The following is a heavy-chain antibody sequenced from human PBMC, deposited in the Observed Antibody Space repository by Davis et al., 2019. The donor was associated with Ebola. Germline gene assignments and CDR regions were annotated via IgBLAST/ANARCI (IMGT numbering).Heavy chain of an antibody. D-gene: IGHD4-17*01. V-gene: IGHV3-11*01. Sequence: GESLKISCAASGFAFSDYYMSWIRQAPGKGLEWVSYISSSGSTIYYADSVKGRFTISRDNAKNSLYLQMNSLRAEDTAVYYCARRLRYTYYYGMDVWGQGTTVTVSS. CDR2: ISSSGSTI. CDR3: ARRLRYTYYYGMDV. CDR1: GFAFSDYY. J-gene: IGHJ6*02.